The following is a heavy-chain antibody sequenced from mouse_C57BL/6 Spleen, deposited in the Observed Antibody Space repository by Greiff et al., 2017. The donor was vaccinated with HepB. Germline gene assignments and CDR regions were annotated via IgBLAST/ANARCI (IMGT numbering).Heavy chain of an antibody. V-gene: IGHV1-69*01. CDR1: GYTFTSYW. J-gene: IGHJ1*03. D-gene: IGHD1-1*01. CDR2: IDPSDSDT. Sequence: QVQLKQPGAELVMPGASVKLSCKASGYTFTSYWMHWVKQRPGQGLEWIGEIDPSDSDTNYNQKFKGKSTLTVDKSSSTAYMQLSSLTSDDSAVYYCSRSYYVRSYPGDFDFWGTGTTVTVSS. CDR3: SRSYYVRSYPGDFDF.